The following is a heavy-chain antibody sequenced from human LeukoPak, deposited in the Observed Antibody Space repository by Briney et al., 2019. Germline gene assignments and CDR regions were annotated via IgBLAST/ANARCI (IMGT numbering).Heavy chain of an antibody. CDR2: IYYSGST. V-gene: IGHV4-59*01. CDR3: AREVAWFDP. D-gene: IGHD2-15*01. J-gene: IGHJ5*02. CDR1: GGSISSYY. Sequence: SETLSLTCTVSGGSISSYYWSWIRQPPGKGLEWIGYIYYSGSTNYNPSLKSRVTISVDTSKNQFSLKLSSVTAADTAVYYCAREVAWFDPWGQGTLVTVSP.